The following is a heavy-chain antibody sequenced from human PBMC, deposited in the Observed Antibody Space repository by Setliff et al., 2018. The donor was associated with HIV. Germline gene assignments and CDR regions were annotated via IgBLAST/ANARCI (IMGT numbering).Heavy chain of an antibody. J-gene: IGHJ4*02. CDR3: ARGGGPTTAYYD. CDR2: INPSGSP. Sequence: KSSETLSLTCDGYGGSLSSYYWTWIRQAPGKGLEWIGEINPSGSPDYNPSLKSRVTTSVDTSRKQSSLKLKSVTVADTAVYFCARGGGPTTAYYDWGQGTQVTVSS. CDR1: GGSLSSYY. D-gene: IGHD1-26*01. V-gene: IGHV4-34*01.